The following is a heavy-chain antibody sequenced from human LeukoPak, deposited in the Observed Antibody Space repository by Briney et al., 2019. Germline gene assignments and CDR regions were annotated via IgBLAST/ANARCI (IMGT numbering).Heavy chain of an antibody. D-gene: IGHD4-17*01. J-gene: IGHJ4*02. CDR2: MNPNSGNT. CDR3: AIGYPYDYGDYDY. Sequence: GASVKVSCKASGYSFTSYDINWVRQATGQGLEWMGWMNPNSGNTAYAQTFQGRVTMTRDTSISTAYMELSSLRSEDTAVYYCAIGYPYDYGDYDYWGQGTLVTVSS. V-gene: IGHV1-8*01. CDR1: GYSFTSYD.